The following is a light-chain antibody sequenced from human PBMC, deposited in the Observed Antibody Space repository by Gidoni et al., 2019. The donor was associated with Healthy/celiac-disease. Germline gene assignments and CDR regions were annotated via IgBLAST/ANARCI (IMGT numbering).Light chain of an antibody. CDR2: EVS. CDR1: SSDVGGYNY. V-gene: IGLV2-14*01. CDR3: SSYTSSSTPV. J-gene: IGLJ3*02. Sequence: QSALTQPASGSGSPGQSITISCTGTSSDVGGYNYVSWYQQHPGKAPNLIIYEVSDRPSGVSNRFSGSKSGNTASLTISGLQAEDEADYYCSSYTSSSTPVFGGGTKLTVL.